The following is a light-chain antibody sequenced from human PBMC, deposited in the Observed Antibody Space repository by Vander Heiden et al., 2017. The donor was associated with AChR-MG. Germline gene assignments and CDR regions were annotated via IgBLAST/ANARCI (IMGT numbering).Light chain of an antibody. CDR3: SSYSFTSTPYV. CDR2: DVI. V-gene: IGLV2-14*03. CDR1: GHDVGGYQY. J-gene: IGLJ1*01. Sequence: QPALTQPASVSGSPGQTITISCTCSGHDVGGYQYVSWYQRHPGKVPKLIIYDVINRHSGVSHRFSGSKSGNTASLTISGLQAEDEADYYCSSYSFTSTPYVFGSGTTVIVL.